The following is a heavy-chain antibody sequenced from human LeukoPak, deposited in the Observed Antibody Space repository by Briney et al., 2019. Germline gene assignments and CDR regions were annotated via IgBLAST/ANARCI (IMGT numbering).Heavy chain of an antibody. J-gene: IGHJ5*02. CDR3: AARRRVARGNWFDP. V-gene: IGHV4-34*08. CDR2: IYHSGST. Sequence: SETLSLTCAVYGGTFSGYYWSWIRQPPGKGLEWIGYIYHSGSTYYNPSLKSRVTISVDRSKNQFSLKLSSVTAADTAVYYCAARRRVARGNWFDPWGQGTLVTVSS. D-gene: IGHD2-21*01. CDR1: GGTFSGYY.